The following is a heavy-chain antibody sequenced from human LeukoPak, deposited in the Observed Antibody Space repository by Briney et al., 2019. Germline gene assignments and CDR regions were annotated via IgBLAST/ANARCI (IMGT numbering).Heavy chain of an antibody. Sequence: GGSLRLSCTASGFTFSSYAMSWARQAQGKGLEWVSGITGSGGTTYYTDSAKGRFTISRDNSENTLSLRMNSLRAEDTAVYYCAKDAAPSCSSCYYDFWGQGTLATVFS. V-gene: IGHV3-23*01. CDR1: GFTFSSYA. D-gene: IGHD2-2*01. CDR2: ITGSGGTT. J-gene: IGHJ4*02. CDR3: AKDAAPSCSSCYYDF.